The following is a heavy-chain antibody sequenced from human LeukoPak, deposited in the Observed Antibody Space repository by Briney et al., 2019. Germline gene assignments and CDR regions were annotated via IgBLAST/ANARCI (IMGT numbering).Heavy chain of an antibody. CDR1: GGSISSYY. CDR3: ARTVNGDYYYYYMDV. CDR2: SYYSWST. Sequence: SETLSLTCTVSGGSISSYYWSWIRHPPGKGLEWIGYSYYSWSTNYNTSLKSRVTISVDTSKNQFSLKLSSVTAADTAVYYCARTVNGDYYYYYMDVWGKGTTVTVSS. D-gene: IGHD4-11*01. V-gene: IGHV4-59*01. J-gene: IGHJ6*03.